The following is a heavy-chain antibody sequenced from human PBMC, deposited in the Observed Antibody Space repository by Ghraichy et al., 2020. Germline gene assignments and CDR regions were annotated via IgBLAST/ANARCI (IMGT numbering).Heavy chain of an antibody. Sequence: AGSLRLSCAASGFTFSSYSMNWVRQAPGKGLEWVSSISSSSSYIYYADSVKGRFTISRDNAKNSLYLQMNSLRAEDTAVYYCARDDVTMVRGRVFDIWGQGTMVTVSS. V-gene: IGHV3-21*01. CDR1: GFTFSSYS. J-gene: IGHJ3*02. CDR2: ISSSSSYI. D-gene: IGHD3-10*01. CDR3: ARDDVTMVRGRVFDI.